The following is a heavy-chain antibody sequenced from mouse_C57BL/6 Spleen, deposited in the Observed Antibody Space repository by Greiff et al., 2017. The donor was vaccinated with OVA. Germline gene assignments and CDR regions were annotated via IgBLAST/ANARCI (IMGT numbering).Heavy chain of an antibody. V-gene: IGHV1-50*01. CDR2: IDPSDSYT. CDR3: ARSNYDYENYAMDY. D-gene: IGHD2-4*01. Sequence: QVQLQQPGAELVKPGASVKLSCKASGYTFTSYWMQWVKQRPGQGLEWIGEIDPSDSYTNYNQKFKGKATLTVDTSSSTAYMQLSSLTSEDSAVYFCARSNYDYENYAMDYWGQGTSVTVSS. J-gene: IGHJ4*01. CDR1: GYTFTSYW.